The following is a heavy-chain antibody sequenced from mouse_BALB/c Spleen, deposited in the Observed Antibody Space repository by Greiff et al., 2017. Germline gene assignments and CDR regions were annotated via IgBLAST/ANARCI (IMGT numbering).Heavy chain of an antibody. CDR2: ILPGSGST. Sequence: QVQLKESGAELMKPGASVKISCKATGYTFSSYWIEWVKQRPGHGLEWIGEILPGSGSTNYNEKFKGKATFTADTSSNTAYMQLSSLTSEDSAVYYCANYYRYEGAMDYWGQGTSVTVSS. D-gene: IGHD2-14*01. V-gene: IGHV1-9*01. CDR1: GYTFSSYW. CDR3: ANYYRYEGAMDY. J-gene: IGHJ4*01.